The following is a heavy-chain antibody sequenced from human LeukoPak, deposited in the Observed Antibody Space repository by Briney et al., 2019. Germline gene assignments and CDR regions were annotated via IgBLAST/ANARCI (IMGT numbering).Heavy chain of an antibody. CDR1: GYTFTSYY. CDR2: MNPNSGNT. J-gene: IGHJ4*02. CDR3: ARSYGDYYLGY. Sequence: ASVKVSCKASGYTFTSYYMHWVRQAPGQGLEWMGWMNPNSGNTGYAQKFQGRVTITRNTSISTAYMELSSLRSEDTAVYYCARSYGDYYLGYWGQGTLVTVSS. V-gene: IGHV1-8*03. D-gene: IGHD4-17*01.